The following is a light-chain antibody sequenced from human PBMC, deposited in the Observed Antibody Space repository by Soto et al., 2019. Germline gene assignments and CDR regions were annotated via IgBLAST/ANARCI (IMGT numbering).Light chain of an antibody. CDR1: QGISDY. CDR2: GAS. V-gene: IGKV1-9*01. CDR3: QQFNAYPLT. Sequence: DIQLTQSPSFLSASVGDRVTISCGASQGISDYLAWYQQKPGKAPKLLIYGASTLQSGVPSRFSGSASGTEFTLPISSLQPEDFATYFCQQFNAYPLTFGGGTKLEIK. J-gene: IGKJ4*01.